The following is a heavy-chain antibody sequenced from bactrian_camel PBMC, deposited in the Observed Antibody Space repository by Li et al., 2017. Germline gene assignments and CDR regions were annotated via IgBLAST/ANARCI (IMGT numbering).Heavy chain of an antibody. V-gene: IGHV3S40*01. CDR3: ATRTATWCALSETYYSP. D-gene: IGHD2*01. CDR1: GFTFGDYC. Sequence: VQLVESGGGFVQPGGSLRLSCAASGFTFGDYCMNWYRQGPGKGLEWVSGITSGSSSTYYADSVKGRFTISRGNGKNSLDLQMNTLKPDDTATYYCATRTATWCALSETYYSPWGQGTQVTVS. CDR2: ITSGSSST. J-gene: IGHJ4*01.